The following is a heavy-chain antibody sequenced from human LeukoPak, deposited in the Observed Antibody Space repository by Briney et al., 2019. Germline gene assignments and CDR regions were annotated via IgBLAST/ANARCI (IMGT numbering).Heavy chain of an antibody. J-gene: IGHJ4*02. CDR2: ISSSSTYI. CDR1: GFTFSSYS. V-gene: IGHV3-21*01. D-gene: IGHD6-13*01. CDR3: ARAAAGTSSFDY. Sequence: PGGSLRLSCAASGFTFSSYSMNWVHQAPGKGLESVTSISSSSTYIYYVDSGKGRFTISRDNAKNSLYLQMSSLRAEDKAVYYCARAAAGTSSFDYWGRGTLVTVSS.